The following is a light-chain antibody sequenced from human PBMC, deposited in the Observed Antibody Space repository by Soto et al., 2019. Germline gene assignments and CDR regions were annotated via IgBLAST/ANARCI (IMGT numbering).Light chain of an antibody. CDR1: QSVSSNY. Sequence: EIVLTQSPGTLPLSPGERATLACRASQSVSSNYLVWYQQKPCQAPRPLIYGASSRATGIPDRFSGSGSGTDFTLTISRLEPEDFAVYYCPQYASSPFTFGQGTKLEIK. J-gene: IGKJ2*01. CDR2: GAS. V-gene: IGKV3-20*01. CDR3: PQYASSPFT.